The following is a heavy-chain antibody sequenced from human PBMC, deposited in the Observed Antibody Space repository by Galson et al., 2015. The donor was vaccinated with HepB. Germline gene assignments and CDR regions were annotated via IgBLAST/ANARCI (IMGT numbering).Heavy chain of an antibody. Sequence: SVKVSCKASGGTFSSYAISWVRQAPGQGPEWMGGIIPIFGTANYAQKFQGRVTITADESTSTAYMELSSLRSEDTAVYYCARDGGNYYYYYMDVWGKGTTVTVSS. V-gene: IGHV1-69*13. CDR1: GGTFSSYA. J-gene: IGHJ6*03. CDR2: IIPIFGTA. CDR3: ARDGGNYYYYYMDV. D-gene: IGHD2-15*01.